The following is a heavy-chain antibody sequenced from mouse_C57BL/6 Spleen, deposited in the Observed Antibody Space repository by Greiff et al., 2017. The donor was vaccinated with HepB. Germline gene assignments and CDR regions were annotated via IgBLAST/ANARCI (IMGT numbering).Heavy chain of an antibody. V-gene: IGHV1-69*01. Sequence: QVQLQQPGAELVMPGASVKLSCKASGYTFTSYWMHWVKQRPGQGLEWIGEIDPSDSYTNYNQKFKGKSTLTVDKSSSTAYMQLSSLTSEDSAVYYYARRDDAMDYWGQGTSVTVSS. J-gene: IGHJ4*01. CDR1: GYTFTSYW. CDR2: IDPSDSYT. CDR3: ARRDDAMDY.